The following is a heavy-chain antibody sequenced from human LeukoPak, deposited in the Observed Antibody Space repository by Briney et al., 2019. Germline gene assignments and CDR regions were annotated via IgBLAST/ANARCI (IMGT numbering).Heavy chain of an antibody. V-gene: IGHV4-59*01. CDR3: AREDTAMGRLGY. D-gene: IGHD5-18*01. J-gene: IGHJ4*02. Sequence: SETLSLTCTVSGGSISSYYWSWTRQPPGKGLEWIGYIYYSGSTNYKSSLKSRVTISVDTSKKQFSLKLSSVTAADTAVYYCAREDTAMGRLGYWGQGTLVTVSS. CDR2: IYYSGST. CDR1: GGSISSYY.